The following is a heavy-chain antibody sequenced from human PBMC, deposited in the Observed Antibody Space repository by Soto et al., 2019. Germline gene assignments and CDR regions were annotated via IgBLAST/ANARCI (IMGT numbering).Heavy chain of an antibody. CDR2: IYYSGST. D-gene: IGHD3-10*01. J-gene: IGHJ6*03. Sequence: SETMSLTCTVSGGSISSSSYYWGWIRQPPGKGLEWIGSIYYSGSTYYIPSLKSRVTAYLQWSSLKASDTAMYYCARMVRGRIRDYYMDVWGKGTTVTVSS. CDR1: GGSISSSSYY. CDR3: DYYMDV. V-gene: IGHV4-39*01.